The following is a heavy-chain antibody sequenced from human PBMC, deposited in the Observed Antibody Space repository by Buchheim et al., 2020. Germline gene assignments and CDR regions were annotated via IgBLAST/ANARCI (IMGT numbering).Heavy chain of an antibody. CDR3: ARAHAMHYDILTGYFDY. J-gene: IGHJ4*02. D-gene: IGHD3-9*01. CDR1: GFTVSSNY. CDR2: IYSGGST. Sequence: EVQLVESGGGLVQPGGSLRLSCAASGFTVSSNYMSWVRQAPGKGLEWVSVIYSGGSTYYADSVKGRFTISRDNSKNPLYLQMNSLRAEDTAVYYCARAHAMHYDILTGYFDYWGQGTL. V-gene: IGHV3-66*01.